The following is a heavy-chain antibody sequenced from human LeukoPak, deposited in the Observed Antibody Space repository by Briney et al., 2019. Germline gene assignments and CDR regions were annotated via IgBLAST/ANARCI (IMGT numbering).Heavy chain of an antibody. CDR1: GGSISSYY. CDR3: ARDQGIAAAGTFDY. V-gene: IGHV4-59*01. CDR2: IYYSGST. Sequence: SETLSLTCTVSGGSISSYYWSWIRQPPGKGLEWIGCIYYSGSTNYNPSLKSRVAISVDTSKNQFSLKLSSVTAADTAVYYCARDQGIAAAGTFDYWGQGTLVTVSS. D-gene: IGHD6-13*01. J-gene: IGHJ4*02.